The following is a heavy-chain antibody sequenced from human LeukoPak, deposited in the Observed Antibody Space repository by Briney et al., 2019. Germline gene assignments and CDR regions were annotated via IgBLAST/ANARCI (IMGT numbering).Heavy chain of an antibody. V-gene: IGHV3-33*01. J-gene: IGHJ4*02. CDR1: GFTFSSYG. Sequence: PGRSLRLSCAASGFTFSSYGMHWVRQAPGKGLEWVAVIWYDGSNKYCADSVKGRFTISRDNSKNTLYLQMNSLRAEDTAVYYCARSPPTDGDYYDYWGQGTLVTVSS. CDR3: ARSPPTDGDYYDY. D-gene: IGHD4-17*01. CDR2: IWYDGSNK.